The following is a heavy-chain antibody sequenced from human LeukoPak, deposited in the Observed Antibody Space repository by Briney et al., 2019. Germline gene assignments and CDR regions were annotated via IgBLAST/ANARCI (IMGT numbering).Heavy chain of an antibody. J-gene: IGHJ4*02. V-gene: IGHV1-8*01. CDR2: MNPNSGNT. Sequence: ASVKVSCKASGYTFTSYDINWVRQATGQGLEWMGWMNPNSGNTGYAQKFQGRVTMTRNTSISTAYMELSSLRSEDTVMYYCVRGSPGYSSSWHAYWGQGTLVTVSS. CDR1: GYTFTSYD. D-gene: IGHD6-13*01. CDR3: VRGSPGYSSSWHAY.